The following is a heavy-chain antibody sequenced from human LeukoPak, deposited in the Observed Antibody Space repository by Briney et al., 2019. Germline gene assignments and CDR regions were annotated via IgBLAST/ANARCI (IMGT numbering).Heavy chain of an antibody. CDR2: IKSKSDGRTT. Sequence: PGGSLRLSCAASGFTFSNAWMNWVRQAPGKGLEWVGHIKSKSDGRTTDYAAPVKGRFTISRDDSKNTLYLQMSSLKTEDTAVYHCATEYCTSTSCYNYFQDWGQGTLVTVAS. CDR1: GFTFSNAW. J-gene: IGHJ1*01. V-gene: IGHV3-15*01. D-gene: IGHD2-2*02. CDR3: ATEYCTSTSCYNYFQD.